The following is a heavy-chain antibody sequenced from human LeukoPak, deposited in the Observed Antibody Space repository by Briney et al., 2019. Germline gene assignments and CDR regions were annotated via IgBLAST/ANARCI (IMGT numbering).Heavy chain of an antibody. Sequence: SWTLSLTCGGSGGSITSTNWCSLVRQPPGQGLEWIGEVSLSGLTNYNPSLSSRVIMALDTSKNHLSLHLTSVTAADTAVYYCSRENGAFSPFGYWGQGYLVTVLS. J-gene: IGHJ4*02. V-gene: IGHV4-4*02. CDR2: VSLSGLT. CDR3: SRENGAFSPFGY. D-gene: IGHD2-8*01. CDR1: GGSITSTNW.